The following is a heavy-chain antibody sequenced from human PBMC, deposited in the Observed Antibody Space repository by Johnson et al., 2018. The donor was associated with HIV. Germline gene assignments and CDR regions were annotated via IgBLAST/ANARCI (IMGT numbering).Heavy chain of an antibody. CDR3: ARERGYSSVLWKLSEDAFDI. Sequence: VQLVESGGGLVQPGGSLRLSCAASGFTFSSYAMSWVRQAPGKGLEWVSAISGSGGSTYYADSVKGRFTLSSDTSKNTLYLQINSLRAEDTAVYYCARERGYSSVLWKLSEDAFDIWGQGTMVTVSS. CDR2: ISGSGGST. J-gene: IGHJ3*02. CDR1: GFTFSSYA. V-gene: IGHV3-23*04. D-gene: IGHD6-19*01.